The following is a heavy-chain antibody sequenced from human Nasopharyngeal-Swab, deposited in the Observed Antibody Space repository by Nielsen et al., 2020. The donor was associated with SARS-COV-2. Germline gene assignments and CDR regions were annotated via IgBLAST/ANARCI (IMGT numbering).Heavy chain of an antibody. CDR2: ISYDGSNK. CDR1: GFTFSSYA. J-gene: IGHJ4*02. D-gene: IGHD6-13*01. Sequence: GGSLRLSCAASGFTFSSYAMHWVRQAPGKGLEWVAVISYDGSNKYYADSVKGRFTISRDNSKNTLYLQMNSPRAEDTAVYYCARGSSSWYGIGGSRFPEFDYWGQGTLVTVSS. CDR3: ARGSSSWYGIGGSRFPEFDY. V-gene: IGHV3-30-3*01.